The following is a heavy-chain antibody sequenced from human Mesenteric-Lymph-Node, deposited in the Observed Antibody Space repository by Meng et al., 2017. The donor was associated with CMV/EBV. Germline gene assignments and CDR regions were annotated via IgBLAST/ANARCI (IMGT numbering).Heavy chain of an antibody. J-gene: IGHJ6*02. CDR1: GFTLSRHS. Sequence: GESLKISCAASGFTLSRHSANWVRQAPGKGLVWVSRINSDGSSTSYADSVKGRFPISRDNAKNSLYLQMNRLRAEDTAVYYCARDGVVPAADYHYIGMDVWGQGTTVTVSS. CDR2: INSDGSST. V-gene: IGHV3-74*01. CDR3: ARDGVVPAADYHYIGMDV. D-gene: IGHD2-2*01.